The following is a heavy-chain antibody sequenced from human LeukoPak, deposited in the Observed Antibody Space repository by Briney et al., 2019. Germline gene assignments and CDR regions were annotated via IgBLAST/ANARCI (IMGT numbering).Heavy chain of an antibody. J-gene: IGHJ3*02. CDR3: ASPGPRRGADAFDI. CDR2: VAAYNNNT. Sequence: GASLKVSCKASGYTFTSYGFTWVRQAPGQGLEWMGWVAAYNNNTNYAQNLQGRVSMTTDTSTSTAYMELRSLRSDDTAVYYCASPGPRRGADAFDIWGQGTMVTVSS. V-gene: IGHV1-18*01. CDR1: GYTFTSYG. D-gene: IGHD1-26*01.